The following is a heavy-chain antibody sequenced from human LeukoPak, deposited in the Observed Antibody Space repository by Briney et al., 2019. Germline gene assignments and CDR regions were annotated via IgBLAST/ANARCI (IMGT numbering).Heavy chain of an antibody. D-gene: IGHD6-13*01. CDR3: ARDAPIAATHYYMDV. CDR2: IYYSGST. CDR1: GGSISSYY. V-gene: IGHV4-59*01. Sequence: PSETLSLTCTVSGGSISSYYWSWIRQPPGKGLEWIGYIYYSGSTKYNPSLKSRVTISVDTSKNQFSLKLSSVTAADTAVYYCARDAPIAATHYYMDVWGKGTTVTVSS. J-gene: IGHJ6*03.